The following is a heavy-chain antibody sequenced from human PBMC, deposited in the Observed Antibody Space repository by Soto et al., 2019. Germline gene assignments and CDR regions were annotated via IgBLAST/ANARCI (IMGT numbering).Heavy chain of an antibody. V-gene: IGHV2-5*02. CDR1: GFSLRTSGVG. Sequence: QITLKESGPTLVKTTQTLTLTCSFSGFSLRTSGVGVGWIRQPPEKALEWLALIYWDDDKRYRPSLSSRLTITKDTSRNQVALPMTDMDPVDTATYYCAHTDSSSWYVFDYWGQGTLVTGSS. CDR3: AHTDSSSWYVFDY. D-gene: IGHD6-13*01. J-gene: IGHJ4*02. CDR2: IYWDDDK.